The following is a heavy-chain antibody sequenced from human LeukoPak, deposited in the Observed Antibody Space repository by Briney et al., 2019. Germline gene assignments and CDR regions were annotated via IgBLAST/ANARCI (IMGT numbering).Heavy chain of an antibody. CDR1: GGSISSYY. J-gene: IGHJ6*02. V-gene: IGHV4-59*08. D-gene: IGHD3/OR15-3a*01. CDR3: ASAPGIFGRHYYSYGMDV. CDR2: ISDIGSI. Sequence: SETLSLTCTVSGGSISSYYWSWIRQPPGKGLEWIAYISDIGSINYNPSLKSRVTISLDTSKNQFSLKLSSVTAADTAVYYCASAPGIFGRHYYSYGMDVWGQGTTVTVSS.